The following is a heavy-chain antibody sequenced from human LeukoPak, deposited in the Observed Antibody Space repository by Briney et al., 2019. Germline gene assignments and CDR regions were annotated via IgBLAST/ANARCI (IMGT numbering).Heavy chain of an antibody. V-gene: IGHV3-7*03. D-gene: IGHD1-26*01. CDR3: ARDVGPIHFDY. J-gene: IGHJ4*02. Sequence: GGSLRLSCVASGFNFNDYWMTWVRQAPGKGLEWVANIKQDGSEKQYVGSVQGRFTISRDNPKNSLYLQMNSLRAEDTAVYYCARDVGPIHFDYWGQGTLVTVSS. CDR1: GFNFNDYW. CDR2: IKQDGSEK.